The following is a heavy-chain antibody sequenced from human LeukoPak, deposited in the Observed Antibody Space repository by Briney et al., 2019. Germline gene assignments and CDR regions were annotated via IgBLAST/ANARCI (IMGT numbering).Heavy chain of an antibody. D-gene: IGHD1-26*01. CDR1: GFTFSSYW. CDR2: IRSKAYGGTT. CDR3: TRVGREPY. J-gene: IGHJ4*02. Sequence: PGGSLRLSCAASGFTFSSYWMHWVRQAPGKGLVWVGFIRSKAYGGTTEYAASVKGRFTISRDDSKSIAYLQMNSLKTEDTAVYYCTRVGREPYWGQGTLVTVSS. V-gene: IGHV3-49*04.